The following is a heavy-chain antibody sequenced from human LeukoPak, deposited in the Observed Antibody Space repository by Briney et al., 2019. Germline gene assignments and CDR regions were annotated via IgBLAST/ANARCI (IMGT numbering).Heavy chain of an antibody. D-gene: IGHD3-22*01. J-gene: IGHJ5*02. Sequence: GGSLRLSCAASGFTFSNYWMHWVRQAPGKGLVWVSRINSDGINISYADSVKGRFTISRDNAKNTLNLQMNSLRAEDTAVYYCARDLGQYYDTSDNWFDPWGQGTLVTVSS. CDR1: GFTFSNYW. CDR2: INSDGINI. CDR3: ARDLGQYYDTSDNWFDP. V-gene: IGHV3-74*01.